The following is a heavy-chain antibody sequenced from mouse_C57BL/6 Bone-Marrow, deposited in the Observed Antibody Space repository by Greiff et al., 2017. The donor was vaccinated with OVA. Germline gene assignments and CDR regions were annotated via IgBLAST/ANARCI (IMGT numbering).Heavy chain of an antibody. J-gene: IGHJ4*01. CDR2: ISDGGSYT. Sequence: EVQLVESGGGLVKPGGSLKLSCAASGFTFSSYAMSWVRQTPEKRLEWVATISDGGSYTYYPDTVKGRFTISRDNATNNLYLQMSHLKSEDTAMDYGARDRGQLRLPSMDYWGQGTSVTVSA. D-gene: IGHD3-2*02. CDR3: ARDRGQLRLPSMDY. V-gene: IGHV5-4*01. CDR1: GFTFSSYA.